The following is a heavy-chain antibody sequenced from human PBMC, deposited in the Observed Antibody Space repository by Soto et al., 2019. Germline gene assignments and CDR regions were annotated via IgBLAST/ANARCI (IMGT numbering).Heavy chain of an antibody. CDR3: AKARRYYDSSGSDY. J-gene: IGHJ4*02. V-gene: IGHV3-23*01. Sequence: PGGSLRLSCAASGFTFSSYAMSWVRQAPGKGLEWVSAISGSGGSTYYADSVKGRFTISRDNSKNTLYLQMNSLRAEDTAVYYCAKARRYYDSSGSDYWGQGTLVTVSS. CDR1: GFTFSSYA. CDR2: ISGSGGST. D-gene: IGHD3-22*01.